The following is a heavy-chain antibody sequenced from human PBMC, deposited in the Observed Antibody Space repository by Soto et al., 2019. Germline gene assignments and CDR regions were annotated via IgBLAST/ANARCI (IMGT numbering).Heavy chain of an antibody. CDR1: GFTFSNYA. Sequence: PGGSLRLSCAASGFTFSNYAMNWVRQAPGKGLEWVSAISGSGTGTDYADSVKGRFTISRDNSKNTLYLQMNSLRAEDTAVYYCAKLPLRPSSFDYWGQGTRVTVSS. J-gene: IGHJ4*02. V-gene: IGHV3-23*01. CDR2: ISGSGTGT. CDR3: AKLPLRPSSFDY.